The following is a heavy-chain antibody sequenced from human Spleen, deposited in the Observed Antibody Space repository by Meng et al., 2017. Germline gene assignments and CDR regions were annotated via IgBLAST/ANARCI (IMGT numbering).Heavy chain of an antibody. Sequence: GESLKISCVASGFTFSNFWMSWVRQAPGKGLEWVANIKQDGSEKYYVDSVKGRFTMSRDNARHSVFLQMNSLRAEDAAVYYCARHRLLLPELDCCYGMDVWGQGTAVTVSS. CDR2: IKQDGSEK. V-gene: IGHV3-7*01. J-gene: IGHJ6*02. CDR1: GFTFSNFW. D-gene: IGHD1-26*01. CDR3: ARHRLLLPELDCCYGMDV.